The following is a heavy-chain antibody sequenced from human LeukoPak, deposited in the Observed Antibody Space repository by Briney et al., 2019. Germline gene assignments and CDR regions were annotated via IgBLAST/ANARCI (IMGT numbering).Heavy chain of an antibody. D-gene: IGHD3-9*01. CDR1: GFTFSSYS. Sequence: GGSLRLSCAASGFTFSSYSMNWVRQAPGKGLEWVSSISSSSSYIYYADSVKGRFTFSRDNSKNTLYLQMNSLRIEDTAVYYCARGGKYDILTGPPYYYYGMDVWGQGTTVTVSS. CDR2: ISSSSSYI. V-gene: IGHV3-21*01. CDR3: ARGGKYDILTGPPYYYYGMDV. J-gene: IGHJ6*02.